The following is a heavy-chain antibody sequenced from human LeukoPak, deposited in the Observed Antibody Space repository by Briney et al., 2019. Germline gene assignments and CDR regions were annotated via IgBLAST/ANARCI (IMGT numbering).Heavy chain of an antibody. CDR1: GGSISSYY. Sequence: ETLSLTCTVSGGSISSYYWSWIRQPPGKGLEWIGYIYYSGSTNYNPSLKSRVTISVDTSKNQFSLKLSSVTAADTAVYYCARTSSSPLYWYFDLWGRGTLVTVSS. J-gene: IGHJ2*01. CDR3: ARTSSSPLYWYFDL. CDR2: IYYSGST. V-gene: IGHV4-59*01.